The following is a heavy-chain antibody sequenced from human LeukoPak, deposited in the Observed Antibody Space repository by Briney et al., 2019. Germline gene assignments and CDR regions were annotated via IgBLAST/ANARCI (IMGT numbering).Heavy chain of an antibody. Sequence: PGGSLRLSCAASVFTFSSYWMHWVRQAPGKELVWVSRISGDGSSTTYAESVKGRFTISRDNAKNTLYLQMNSLRAEDTAVYYCARELPFDYWGQGTLVTVSS. CDR1: VFTFSSYW. CDR3: ARELPFDY. V-gene: IGHV3-74*01. J-gene: IGHJ4*02. CDR2: ISGDGSST.